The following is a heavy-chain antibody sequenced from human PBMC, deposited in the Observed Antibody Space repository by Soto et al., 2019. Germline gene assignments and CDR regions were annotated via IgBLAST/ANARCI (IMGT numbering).Heavy chain of an antibody. CDR3: AKLISSSWYGGDYYYGMDV. CDR1: GFTFSSYA. CDR2: ISGSGGST. Sequence: QPGGSLRLSCAASGFTFSSYAMSWVRQAPGKGLEWVSAISGSGGSTYYADSVKGRFTISRDNSKNTLYLQMNSLRAEDTAVYYCAKLISSSWYGGDYYYGMDVWGQGTTVTVSS. D-gene: IGHD6-13*01. J-gene: IGHJ6*02. V-gene: IGHV3-23*01.